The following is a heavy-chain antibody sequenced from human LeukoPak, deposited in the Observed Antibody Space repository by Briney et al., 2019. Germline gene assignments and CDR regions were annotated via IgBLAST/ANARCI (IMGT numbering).Heavy chain of an antibody. CDR1: GGSISSYY. V-gene: IGHV4-59*08. Sequence: SETLSLTCTVSGGSISSYYWSWIRQPPGKGLEWIGYIYYSGSTNYNPSLKSRVTISVDTSKNQFSLKLSSVTAADTAVYYCASGIAVAGNKGDYWGQGTLVTVSS. CDR3: ASGIAVAGNKGDY. CDR2: IYYSGST. J-gene: IGHJ4*02. D-gene: IGHD6-19*01.